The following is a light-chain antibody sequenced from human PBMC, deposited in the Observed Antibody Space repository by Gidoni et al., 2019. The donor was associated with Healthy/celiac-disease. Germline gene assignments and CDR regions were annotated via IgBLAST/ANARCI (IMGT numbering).Light chain of an antibody. CDR1: QDISNY. V-gene: IGKV1-33*01. Sequence: LQIPQSPSSLSASVGDRVTITCQASQDISNYLNWYQQKPGKAPKLLIYDASNLEAGVPSRFSGSGSGTDYTFTISSLQPEDIATYYCQQYDNLPLTFXGXTKVEIK. CDR3: QQYDNLPLT. CDR2: DAS. J-gene: IGKJ4*01.